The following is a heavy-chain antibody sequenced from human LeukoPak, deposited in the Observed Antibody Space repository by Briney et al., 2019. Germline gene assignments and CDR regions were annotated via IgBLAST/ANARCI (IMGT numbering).Heavy chain of an antibody. CDR1: GGTFSSYA. CDR3: ARMSGYSYGYDY. Sequence: ASVKVSCKASGGTFSSYAISWVRQAPGQGLEWMGRINPSGGSTSYAQKLQGRVTMTRDASTSTVYMELSSLRSEDTAVYYCARMSGYSYGYDYWGQGTLVTVSS. D-gene: IGHD5-18*01. J-gene: IGHJ4*02. CDR2: INPSGGST. V-gene: IGHV1-46*01.